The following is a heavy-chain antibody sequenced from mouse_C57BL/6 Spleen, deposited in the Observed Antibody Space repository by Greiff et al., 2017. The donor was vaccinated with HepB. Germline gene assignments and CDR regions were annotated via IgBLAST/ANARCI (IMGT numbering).Heavy chain of an antibody. D-gene: IGHD4-1*01. CDR3: ARKITGTGFDY. CDR1: GYTFTDYY. V-gene: IGHV1-19*01. CDR2: INPYNGGT. Sequence: EVQLQQSGPVLVKPGASVKMSCKASGYTFTDYYMNWVKQSHGKSLEWIGVINPYNGGTSYNQKFKGKATLTVDKSSSTAYMELNSLTAEDSAVYYCARKITGTGFDYWGQGTTLTVSS. J-gene: IGHJ2*01.